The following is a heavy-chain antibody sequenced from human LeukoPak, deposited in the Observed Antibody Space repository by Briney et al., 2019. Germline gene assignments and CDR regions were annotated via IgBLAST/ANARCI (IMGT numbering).Heavy chain of an antibody. CDR2: IYWDDDK. V-gene: IGHV2-5*02. CDR1: GFSLSTSGVA. Sequence: SGPTLVKPTQTLTLTCTFSGFSLSTSGVAVGWIRQPPGKALEWLALIYWDDDKRYSPSLKSRLTITKDTSKNHVALTMTNMDPVDTATYYCEPLNGDIVVDYHCDQGTLVTVSS. CDR3: EPLNGDIVVDYH. D-gene: IGHD3-22*01. J-gene: IGHJ4*02.